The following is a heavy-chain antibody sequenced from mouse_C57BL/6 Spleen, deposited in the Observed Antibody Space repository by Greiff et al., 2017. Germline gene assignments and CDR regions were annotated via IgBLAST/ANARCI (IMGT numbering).Heavy chain of an antibody. J-gene: IGHJ4*01. D-gene: IGHD2-5*01. CDR3: ARNRDSNYGYAMDY. Sequence: VQLKESGPGLVAPSQSLSITCTVSGFSLTSYAISWVRQPPGKGLEWLGVIWTGGGTNYNSALKSRLSISKDNSKSQVFIKMNSLQTDDTARYYCARNRDSNYGYAMDYWGQGTSVTVSS. CDR2: IWTGGGT. V-gene: IGHV2-9-1*01. CDR1: GFSLTSYA.